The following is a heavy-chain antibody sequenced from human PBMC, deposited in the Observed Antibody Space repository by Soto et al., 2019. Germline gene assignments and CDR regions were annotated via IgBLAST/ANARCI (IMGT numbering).Heavy chain of an antibody. CDR3: ARDLGSSGWAEYCQH. J-gene: IGHJ1*01. Sequence: QVQLVQSGAEVKKPGSSVKVSCKASGGTLSSYAISWVRQAPGQGLEWMGGIIPIFGTANYAQKFQGRVTITADESTSTAYIELSSLRSEDTAVYYCARDLGSSGWAEYCQHWGQGTLVTVAS. CDR2: IIPIFGTA. CDR1: GGTLSSYA. D-gene: IGHD6-19*01. V-gene: IGHV1-69*01.